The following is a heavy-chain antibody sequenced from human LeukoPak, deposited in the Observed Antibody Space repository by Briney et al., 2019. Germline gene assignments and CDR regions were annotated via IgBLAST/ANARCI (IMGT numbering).Heavy chain of an antibody. CDR1: GLIFCTYT. D-gene: IGHD3-10*01. Sequence: GGTLRLSCAASGLIFCTYTMNSVRQAPGKGVEWVSCISSSSSYIYYADSVKGRFTISRDNAKNSLYLQMNSLRAEDTAVYYCARDAGSYGLGIDHWGQGTLVTVSS. CDR2: ISSSSSYI. CDR3: ARDAGSYGLGIDH. J-gene: IGHJ4*02. V-gene: IGHV3-21*01.